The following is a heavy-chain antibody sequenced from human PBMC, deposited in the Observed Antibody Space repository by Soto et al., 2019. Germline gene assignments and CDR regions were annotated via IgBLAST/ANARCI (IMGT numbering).Heavy chain of an antibody. CDR1: GFTFTTYA. J-gene: IGHJ4*02. CDR3: ARSYKSGWFYFDY. D-gene: IGHD6-19*01. CDR2: ISYDGNNK. Sequence: GGSLRLSCAASGFTFTTYAIHWVRQAPGKGLEWAAFISYDGNNKNYADSVKGRFTISRDNSKNTVYLQMNSLTAEDTAVYYCARSYKSGWFYFDYWGQGSLVTVSS. V-gene: IGHV3-30-3*01.